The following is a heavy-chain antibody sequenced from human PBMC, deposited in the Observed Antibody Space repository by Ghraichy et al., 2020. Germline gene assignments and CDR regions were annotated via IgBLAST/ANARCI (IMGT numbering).Heavy chain of an antibody. V-gene: IGHV3-53*01. CDR3: ARGPPSVVVVAATTPKGYPSAFDI. J-gene: IGHJ3*02. CDR2: IYSGGST. Sequence: GSLILSCAASGFTVSSNYMSWVRQAPGKGLEWVSVIYSGGSTYYADSVKGRFTISRDNSKNTLYLQMNSLRAEDTAVYYCARGPPSVVVVAATTPKGYPSAFDIWGQGTMVTVSS. CDR1: GFTVSSNY. D-gene: IGHD2-15*01.